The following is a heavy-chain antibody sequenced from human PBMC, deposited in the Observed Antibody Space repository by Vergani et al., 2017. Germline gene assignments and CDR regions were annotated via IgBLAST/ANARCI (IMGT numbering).Heavy chain of an antibody. J-gene: IGHJ5*02. CDR2: IWYDGSNK. CDR3: ARARNWFDP. CDR1: GFTFSSYG. V-gene: IGHV3-33*01. Sequence: QVQLVESGGGVVQPGRSLRLSCAASGFTFSSYGMHWVRQAPGKGLEWVAVIWYDGSNKYYADSVKGRFTISRDNSKNTLYLQMNSLRSEDTAVYYCARARNWFDPWGQGTLVTVSS.